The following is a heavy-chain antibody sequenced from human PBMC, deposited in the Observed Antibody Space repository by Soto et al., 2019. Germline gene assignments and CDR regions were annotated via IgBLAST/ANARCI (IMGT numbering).Heavy chain of an antibody. J-gene: IGHJ4*02. CDR1: GFIFGNYA. V-gene: IGHV3-23*01. CDR2: VTGSGGST. D-gene: IGHD3-3*01. CDR3: AKRNSVLERKSSYYFDY. Sequence: EVQLLESGGASVQPGGSLRLSCAASGFIFGNYAMTWVRQAPGKGLEWVSAVTGSGGSTYYADSVKGRFSISRDNSKKTLHLQMNAPGCEDTAVYYCAKRNSVLERKSSYYFDYWGQGTLVTVSS.